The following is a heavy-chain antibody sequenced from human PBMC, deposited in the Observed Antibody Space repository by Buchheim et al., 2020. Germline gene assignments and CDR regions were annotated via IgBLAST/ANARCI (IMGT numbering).Heavy chain of an antibody. D-gene: IGHD5-24*01. V-gene: IGHV5-51*01. CDR3: ARQRDGYNVDY. J-gene: IGHJ4*02. Sequence: EVQLVQSGAEVEKSGESLKISCKAYGYSFSTYWIAWVRQMPGKGLDWMGVIYPGDSDTRYSPSFQGQVTISADKSIGTAYLQWSSLKASDTAMYYCARQRDGYNVDYWGQGTL. CDR1: GYSFSTYW. CDR2: IYPGDSDT.